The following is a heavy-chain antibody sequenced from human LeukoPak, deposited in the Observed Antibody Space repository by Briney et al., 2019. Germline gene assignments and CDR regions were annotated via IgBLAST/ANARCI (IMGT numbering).Heavy chain of an antibody. Sequence: SETLSLTCAVYGGSFSGYYWSCIRQPPGKGREWLGEINHSGSTNYNPPLKSRVPISVDLSKSKFYLKLSSVTAADTAVYYCAREWGKGYTYYYDSSGYYPYYFDYWGQGTLVTVSS. J-gene: IGHJ4*02. CDR3: AREWGKGYTYYYDSSGYYPYYFDY. CDR1: GGSFSGYY. V-gene: IGHV4-34*01. D-gene: IGHD3-22*01. CDR2: INHSGST.